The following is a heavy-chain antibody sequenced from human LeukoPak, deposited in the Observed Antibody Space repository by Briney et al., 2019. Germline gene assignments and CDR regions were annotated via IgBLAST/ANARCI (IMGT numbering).Heavy chain of an antibody. D-gene: IGHD3-10*01. Sequence: ASVKVPCKTSGYTFSIYAISWVRQAPGQGLEWMGGIIPIFGTANYAQKFQGRVTITADESTSTAYMELSSLRSEDTAVYYCARVGPIGGLSWGQGTLVTVSS. CDR3: ARVGPIGGLS. CDR2: IIPIFGTA. V-gene: IGHV1-69*13. J-gene: IGHJ5*02. CDR1: GYTFSIYA.